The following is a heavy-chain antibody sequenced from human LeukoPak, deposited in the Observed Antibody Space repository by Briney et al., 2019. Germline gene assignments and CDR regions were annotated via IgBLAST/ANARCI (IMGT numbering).Heavy chain of an antibody. CDR1: GGSISSYY. CDR2: IYYSGNT. J-gene: IGHJ3*02. V-gene: IGHV4-59*01. Sequence: SETPSLTCTVSGGSISSYYWSWIRQPPGKGLEWIGYIYYSGNTNYNPSLKSRVTISVDTSKNQFSLKLSSVTAADTAVYYCARATMVRGVIFAFDIWGQGTMVTVSS. CDR3: ARATMVRGVIFAFDI. D-gene: IGHD3-10*01.